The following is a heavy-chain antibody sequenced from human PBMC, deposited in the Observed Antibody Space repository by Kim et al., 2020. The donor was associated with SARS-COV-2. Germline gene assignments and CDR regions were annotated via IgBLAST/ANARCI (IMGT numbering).Heavy chain of an antibody. J-gene: IGHJ6*02. CDR2: ISGSSGST. V-gene: IGHV3-23*01. D-gene: IGHD3-10*01. Sequence: GGSLRLSCAASGFTFSNYAMNWVRQAPGKGLEWVSAISGSSGSTYYADSVKGRFTISRDNSKNTLYLQMNSLRAEDTAVYYCAKDQRLLWFGELSYYYYGMGVGGQGTTVTVSS. CDR3: AKDQRLLWFGELSYYYYGMGV. CDR1: GFTFSNYA.